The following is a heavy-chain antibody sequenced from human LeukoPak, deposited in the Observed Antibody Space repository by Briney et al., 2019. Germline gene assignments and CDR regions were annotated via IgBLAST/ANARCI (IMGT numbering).Heavy chain of an antibody. CDR3: ARDDPGYSSSWSPGEYYYYGMDV. V-gene: IGHV4-4*07. D-gene: IGHD6-13*01. Sequence: SETLSLTCIVSGGSISSYYWNWIQQSAGKGLEWIGRFYSSVSTDYNPSLKRRVTMSVDTSKNQFSLKLSSVTAADTAVYYCARDDPGYSSSWSPGEYYYYGMDVWGQGTTVTVSS. CDR1: GGSISSYY. J-gene: IGHJ6*02. CDR2: FYSSVST.